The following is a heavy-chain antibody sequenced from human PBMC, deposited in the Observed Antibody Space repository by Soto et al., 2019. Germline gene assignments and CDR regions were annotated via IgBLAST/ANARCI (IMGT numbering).Heavy chain of an antibody. D-gene: IGHD3-22*01. J-gene: IGHJ4*02. CDR1: GGSISSYY. CDR3: ARDNGRENYYDSSGYWYYFDY. Sequence: QVQLQESGPGLVKPSETLSLTCTVSGGSISSYYWSWIRQPPGKGLEWIGYIYYSGSTNYNPSLKSRFTISVDTSKNRFSLKLSSVTAADTAVYYCARDNGRENYYDSSGYWYYFDYWGQGTLVTVSS. V-gene: IGHV4-59*01. CDR2: IYYSGST.